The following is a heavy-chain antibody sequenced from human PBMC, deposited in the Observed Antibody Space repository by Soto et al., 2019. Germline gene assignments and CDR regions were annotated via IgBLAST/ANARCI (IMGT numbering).Heavy chain of an antibody. CDR2: VNRDESTI. V-gene: IGHV3-74*01. Sequence: EVHLVESGGGLVQPGGSLRLSCAASGFTFSSYWIHWVRQVPGKGLVWVSRVNRDESTISYADSVKGRFSISRDNAKNTVYLHMNSLRAEDTAVYYCVRVASGDCGVFDYWGQGTLVTVSS. J-gene: IGHJ4*02. CDR1: GFTFSSYW. D-gene: IGHD2-21*02. CDR3: VRVASGDCGVFDY.